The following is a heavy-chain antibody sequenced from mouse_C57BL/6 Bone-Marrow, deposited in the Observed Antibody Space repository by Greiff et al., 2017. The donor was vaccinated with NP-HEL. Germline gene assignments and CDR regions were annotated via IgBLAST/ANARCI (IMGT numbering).Heavy chain of an antibody. CDR2: IWSGGST. CDR1: GFSLTSYG. CDR3: ASSYRFAY. V-gene: IGHV2-2*01. D-gene: IGHD2-10*01. Sequence: QVQLQQSGPGLVQPSQSLSITCTVSGFSLTSYGVHWVRQSPGKGLEWLGVIWSGGSTDYNAAFISRLSISKDNSKSQVFFKMNSLQADDTAIYYCASSYRFAYWGQGTLVTVSA. J-gene: IGHJ3*01.